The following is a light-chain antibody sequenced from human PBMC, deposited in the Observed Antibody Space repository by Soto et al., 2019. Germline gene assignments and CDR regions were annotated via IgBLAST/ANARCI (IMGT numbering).Light chain of an antibody. CDR3: MQALQTPFT. Sequence: DVVMTQSPLSLPVTPGEPASISCRSSLSLLHSNGYNYLDWYLQKPGQSPQLLIYLGSNRASGVPDRFSGSGSGTAFTLKISRVEDEDGAVYYGMQALQTPFTFGPGTKVDIK. V-gene: IGKV2-28*01. CDR2: LGS. J-gene: IGKJ3*01. CDR1: LSLLHSNGYNY.